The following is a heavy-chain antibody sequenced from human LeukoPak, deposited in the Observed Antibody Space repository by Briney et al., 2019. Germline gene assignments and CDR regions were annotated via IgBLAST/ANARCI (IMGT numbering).Heavy chain of an antibody. D-gene: IGHD5-12*01. CDR3: ASSGSGYDLDY. CDR1: GYTFTVYY. CDR2: INPNSGGA. Sequence: ASLKVSSTPSGYTFTVYYMHWVRQAPGPRPERMGWINPNSGGANLAQMFQGRVTMSRDTSISTAYMELSRLRSDDTAVYYCASSGSGYDLDYWGQGTLVTVSS. V-gene: IGHV1-2*02. J-gene: IGHJ4*02.